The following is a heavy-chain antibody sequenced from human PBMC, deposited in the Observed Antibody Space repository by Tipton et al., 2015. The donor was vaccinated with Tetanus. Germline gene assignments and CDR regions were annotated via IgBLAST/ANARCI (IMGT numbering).Heavy chain of an antibody. CDR2: IDHSGST. V-gene: IGHV4-34*01. D-gene: IGHD4-17*01. CDR1: GGSFSGYY. Sequence: TLSLTCAVFGGSFSGYYWNWIRQPPGKGLEWIGQIDHSGSTSYNPSLKSRVTISVDTSKNQFSLNLSSVTAADTAVYYCARWETGTTKNNYWGQGTLVTASS. J-gene: IGHJ4*02. CDR3: ARWETGTTKNNY.